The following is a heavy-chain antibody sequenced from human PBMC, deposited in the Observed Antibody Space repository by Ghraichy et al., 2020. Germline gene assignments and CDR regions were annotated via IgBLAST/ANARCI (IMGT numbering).Heavy chain of an antibody. J-gene: IGHJ4*02. CDR1: GFTFFSYG. CDR2: ISSDGSSE. Sequence: GESLNISCAASGFTFFSYGMHWVRQAPGRGLEWVASISSDGSSEHYADSVKGRFIISRGNSKDTLYLQMNSLRVEDTAVYYCARGREWQWLAVDYWGQGTLVTVSS. D-gene: IGHD6-19*01. V-gene: IGHV3-30*03. CDR3: ARGREWQWLAVDY.